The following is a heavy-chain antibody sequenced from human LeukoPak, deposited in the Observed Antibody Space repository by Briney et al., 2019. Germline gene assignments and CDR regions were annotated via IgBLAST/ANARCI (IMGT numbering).Heavy chain of an antibody. CDR3: ARDWKYYDFWSGYHNWFDP. CDR2: IKQDGSEK. Sequence: GVSLRLSCAASGFTFSSYWMSWVRQAPGKGLEWVANIKQDGSEKYYVDSVKGRFTISRDNAKNSLYLQMNSLRAEDTAVYYCARDWKYYDFWSGYHNWFDPWGQGTLVTVSS. D-gene: IGHD3-3*01. CDR1: GFTFSSYW. V-gene: IGHV3-7*01. J-gene: IGHJ5*02.